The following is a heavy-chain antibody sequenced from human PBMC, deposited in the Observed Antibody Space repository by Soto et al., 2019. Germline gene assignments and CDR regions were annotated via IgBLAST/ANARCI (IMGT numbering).Heavy chain of an antibody. Sequence: ESGPTLVNPTQTLTLTCNFSGFSLSTSGMCVSWIRQSPGKALEWLARIDWDDDKYYSTSLKTRLTISKDTSKNQVVLTMTNMEPVDTATYYCARMFYKPTAQYYFDYWGRRTLVTVSS. CDR2: IDWDDDK. CDR1: GFSLSTSGMC. D-gene: IGHD3-10*01. J-gene: IGHJ4*02. V-gene: IGHV2-70*11. CDR3: ARMFYKPTAQYYFDY.